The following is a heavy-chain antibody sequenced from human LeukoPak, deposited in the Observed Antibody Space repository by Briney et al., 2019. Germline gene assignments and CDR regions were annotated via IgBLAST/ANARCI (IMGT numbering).Heavy chain of an antibody. Sequence: GRSLRLSCAASGFTFSSYAMHWVRQAPGKGLEWVAVISYDGSNKYYADSVKGRFTISRDNSNNTLYLQMNSLRAEDTAVYYCARSPYLTIFGVVEHYGMDVWGQGTTVTVSS. J-gene: IGHJ6*02. CDR2: ISYDGSNK. CDR3: ARSPYLTIFGVVEHYGMDV. CDR1: GFTFSSYA. D-gene: IGHD3-3*01. V-gene: IGHV3-30-3*01.